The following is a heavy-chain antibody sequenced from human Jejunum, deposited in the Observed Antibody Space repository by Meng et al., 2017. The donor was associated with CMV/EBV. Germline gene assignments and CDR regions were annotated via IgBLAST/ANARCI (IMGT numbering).Heavy chain of an antibody. CDR2: INNDGGTT. V-gene: IGHV3-74*03. D-gene: IGHD6-6*01. CDR3: AREQSSSYAFDI. J-gene: IGHJ3*02. CDR1: AFTFSDYW. Sequence: SAFTFSDYWMHWVRQAPGKGLVWVSRINNDGGTTVYADSVKGRFTISRDNAKNTLSLQMNSLRGEDTAVYYCAREQSSSYAFDIWGQGTVVTVSS.